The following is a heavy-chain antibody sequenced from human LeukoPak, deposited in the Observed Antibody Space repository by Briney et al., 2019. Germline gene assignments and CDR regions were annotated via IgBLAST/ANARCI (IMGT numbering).Heavy chain of an antibody. CDR1: GYKFISYY. Sequence: ASVKVSCKTSGYKFISYYMHWVRQAPGQGLEWMGIINPSGGSTSYAQKFQGRVTMTRDMSTSTVYMELSSLRSEDTAVYYCARDFYYGDYVVASNWFDTCGQGTLVTVSS. CDR3: ARDFYYGDYVVASNWFDT. CDR2: INPSGGST. D-gene: IGHD4-17*01. V-gene: IGHV1-46*01. J-gene: IGHJ5*02.